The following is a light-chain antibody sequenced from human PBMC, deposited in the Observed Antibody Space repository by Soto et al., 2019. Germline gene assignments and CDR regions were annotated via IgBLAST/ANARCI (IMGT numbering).Light chain of an antibody. CDR3: SSYAGTHIV. CDR2: DVS. CDR1: SSDVGGYNY. Sequence: QSVLTQPPSASGSPGQSVTISCTGTSSDVGGYNYVSWYQQHPGRAPKLMIYDVSKRPSGVPDRFSGSKSGNTASLTVSGLQVEDAADYYCSSYAGTHIVFGTGTKLTVL. J-gene: IGLJ1*01. V-gene: IGLV2-8*01.